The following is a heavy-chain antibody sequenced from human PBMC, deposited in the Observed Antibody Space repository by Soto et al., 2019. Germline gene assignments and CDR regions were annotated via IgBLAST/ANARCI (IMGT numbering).Heavy chain of an antibody. CDR1: GFTFSSYG. CDR3: ARVYLSVSYYYYGMDV. D-gene: IGHD3-16*02. V-gene: IGHV3-33*01. CDR2: IWYDGSNK. J-gene: IGHJ6*02. Sequence: GGSLRLSCAASGFTFSSYGMHWVRQAPGKGLEWVAVIWYDGSNKYYADSVKGRFTISRDNSKNTLYLQMNSLRAEDTAVYYCARVYLSVSYYYYGMDVWGQGTTVTVSS.